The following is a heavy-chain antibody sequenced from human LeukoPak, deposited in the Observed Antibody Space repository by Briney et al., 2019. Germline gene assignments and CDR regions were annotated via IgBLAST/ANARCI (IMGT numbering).Heavy chain of an antibody. D-gene: IGHD1-26*01. CDR2: ITSDESTK. CDR1: GFIFGSYS. Sequence: PGGSLRLSCVASGFIFGSYSMNWVRQAPGKGLEWIAYITSDESTKSYADSVEGRFTISRDNDKNSLYLHMNSLRAEDTALYYCVRGNLGGFDPWGQGTRVTVSS. J-gene: IGHJ5*02. V-gene: IGHV3-48*01. CDR3: VRGNLGGFDP.